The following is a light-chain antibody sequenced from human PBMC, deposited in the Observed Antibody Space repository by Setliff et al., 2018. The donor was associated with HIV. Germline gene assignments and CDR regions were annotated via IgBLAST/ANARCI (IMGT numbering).Light chain of an antibody. CDR2: EVS. CDR1: SSDVGGYNY. J-gene: IGLJ1*01. CDR3: SSYTSSSTPYV. Sequence: QSALTQPPSASGSPGQSVTISCTGTSSDVGGYNYVSWYQQHPGKAPKLMIYEVSNRPSGVSNRFSGSKSGNTASLTISGLQAEDEADYYCSSYTSSSTPYVFGTGTKGTVL. V-gene: IGLV2-14*01.